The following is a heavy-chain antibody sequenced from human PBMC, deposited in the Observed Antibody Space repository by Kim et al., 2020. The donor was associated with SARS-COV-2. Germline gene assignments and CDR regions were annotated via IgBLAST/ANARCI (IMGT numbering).Heavy chain of an antibody. CDR2: IVVGSGNT. J-gene: IGHJ4*02. Sequence: SVKVSCKASGFTFTSSAVQWVRQARGQRLEWIGWIVVGSGNTNYAQKFQERVTITRDMSTSTAYMELSSLRSEDTAVYYCAADGTGLGSGYDIGYFDYWGQGTLVTVSS. D-gene: IGHD5-12*01. CDR3: AADGTGLGSGYDIGYFDY. CDR1: GFTFTSSA. V-gene: IGHV1-58*01.